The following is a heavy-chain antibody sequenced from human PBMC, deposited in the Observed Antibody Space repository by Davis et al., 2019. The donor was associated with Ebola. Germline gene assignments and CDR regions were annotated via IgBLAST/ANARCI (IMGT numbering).Heavy chain of an antibody. Sequence: GESLKISCAASGFTFSTYWMHWVRQAPGKGLVWVSRINSDGSSTSYADSVKGRFTISRDNAKNTLYLQMNSLGPDDTAVYYCARAALPGWTFGYWGQGTLVTVSS. J-gene: IGHJ4*02. D-gene: IGHD6-19*01. CDR3: ARAALPGWTFGY. CDR2: INSDGSST. CDR1: GFTFSTYW. V-gene: IGHV3-74*01.